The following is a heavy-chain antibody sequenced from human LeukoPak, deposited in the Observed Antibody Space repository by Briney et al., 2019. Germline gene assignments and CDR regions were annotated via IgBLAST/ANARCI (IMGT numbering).Heavy chain of an antibody. V-gene: IGHV3-66*01. CDR3: AREGYCSSTSCSFFDY. D-gene: IGHD2-2*01. CDR2: IYSGGST. CDR1: GFTVSSNY. Sequence: PGGSLRLSCAASGFTVSSNYMSWVRQAPGKGLEWVSVIYSGGSTYYADSVKGRFTISRDNSKNTLYLQVNSLRAEDTAVYYCAREGYCSSTSCSFFDYWGQGTLVTVSS. J-gene: IGHJ4*02.